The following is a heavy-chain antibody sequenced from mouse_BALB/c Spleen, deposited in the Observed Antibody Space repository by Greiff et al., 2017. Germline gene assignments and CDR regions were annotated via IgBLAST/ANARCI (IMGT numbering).Heavy chain of an antibody. CDR3: ARGPGALAWLAY. J-gene: IGHJ3*01. V-gene: IGHV5-17*02. Sequence: EVQVVESGGGLVQPGGSRKLSCAASGFTFSSFGMHWVRQAPEKGLEWVAYISSGSSTIYYADTVKGRFTISRDNPKNTLFLQMTSLRSEDTAMYYCARGPGALAWLAYWGQGTLVTVSA. CDR1: GFTFSSFG. CDR2: ISSGSSTI. D-gene: IGHD4-1*01.